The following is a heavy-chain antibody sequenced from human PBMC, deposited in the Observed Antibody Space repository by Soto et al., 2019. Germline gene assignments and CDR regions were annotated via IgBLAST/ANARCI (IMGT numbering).Heavy chain of an antibody. V-gene: IGHV1-69*13. CDR1: GGTFSSYA. CDR3: ARDRVVVVAAEEYYFDY. D-gene: IGHD2-15*01. J-gene: IGHJ4*02. CDR2: IIPIFGTA. Sequence: ASVKVSCKASGGTFSSYAISWVRQAPGQGLEWMGGIIPIFGTANYAQKFQGRVTITADESTSTAYMELSSLRSEDTAVYYCARDRVVVVAAEEYYFDYWGQGTLVTVSS.